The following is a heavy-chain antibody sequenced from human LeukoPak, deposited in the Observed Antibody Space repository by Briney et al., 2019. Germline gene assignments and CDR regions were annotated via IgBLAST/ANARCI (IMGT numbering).Heavy chain of an antibody. CDR1: GYSFNSYD. CDR3: ASSSNYAGDYYYGMDV. Sequence: ASVKVSCKASGYSFNSYDINWLRQATGQGLEWMGWMTSNSGKTGYAQKFQGRVTMTRNTSTSTAYMELSSLRSDDTAVYYCASSSNYAGDYYYGMDVWGQGTTVTVSS. D-gene: IGHD4-11*01. V-gene: IGHV1-8*01. CDR2: MTSNSGKT. J-gene: IGHJ6*02.